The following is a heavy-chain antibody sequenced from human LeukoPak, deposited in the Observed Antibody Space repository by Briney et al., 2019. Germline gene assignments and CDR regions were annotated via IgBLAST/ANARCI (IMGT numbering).Heavy chain of an antibody. CDR2: IYHSGST. CDR3: AXGGGYAXPXGY. D-gene: IGHD5-12*01. Sequence: PSETLSLTCTLSGGSISTYYWSWIRQPPGKGLEWIGYIYHSGSTNYNPSLKSRVTISVDTSKNQFSLKLSSVTAADTAVYYCAXGGGYAXPXGYWGQXXXVTV. J-gene: IGHJ4*02. CDR1: GGSISTYY. V-gene: IGHV4-59*01.